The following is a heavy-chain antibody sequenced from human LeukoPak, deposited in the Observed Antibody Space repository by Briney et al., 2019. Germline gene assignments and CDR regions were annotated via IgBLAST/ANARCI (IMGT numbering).Heavy chain of an antibody. CDR2: IKSKIDGGTT. V-gene: IGHV3-15*01. CDR3: AHRNTALVRVDY. Sequence: GGSLRLSCAASGFTFRDAAMSWVRQAPGKGLEWVGRIKSKIDGGTTYFAAPVKGRFTISRDDSENTLYLQMSSLKTEDTAVYFCAHRNTALVRVDYWGQGTLVTVSS. J-gene: IGHJ4*02. CDR1: GFTFRDAA. D-gene: IGHD5-18*01.